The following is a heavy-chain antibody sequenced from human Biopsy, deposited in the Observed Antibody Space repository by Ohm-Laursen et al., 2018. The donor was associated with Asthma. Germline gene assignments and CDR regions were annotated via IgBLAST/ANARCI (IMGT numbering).Heavy chain of an antibody. J-gene: IGHJ6*02. CDR3: ARGYSGSDRIVYYYSGLEV. V-gene: IGHV1-69*13. CDR1: GDSFSNYA. CDR2: LIPVLGTP. D-gene: IGHD5-12*01. Sequence: SVKVSCKASGDSFSNYAISWVRQAPGQGLEWMGGLIPVLGTPDHAQMFEGRVTITADESTSTAYMELSSLSSEDTAAYYCARGYSGSDRIVYYYSGLEVWGQGTTATVSS.